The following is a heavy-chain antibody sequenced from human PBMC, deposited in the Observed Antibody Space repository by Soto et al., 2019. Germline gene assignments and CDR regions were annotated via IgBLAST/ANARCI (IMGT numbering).Heavy chain of an antibody. V-gene: IGHV4-31*03. CDR1: GGSISSGGYY. CDR3: ARDFMEGGYSYVQH. J-gene: IGHJ1*01. Sequence: QVQLQESGPGLVKPSQTLSLTCTVSGGSISSGGYYWSWIRQHPGKGLEWIGYMDYSGSTYYNPSLKSRVIISVDTSKNQFSLKMSSVTAADTAVYYCARDFMEGGYSYVQHWGQGTLVIVSS. D-gene: IGHD5-18*01. CDR2: MDYSGST.